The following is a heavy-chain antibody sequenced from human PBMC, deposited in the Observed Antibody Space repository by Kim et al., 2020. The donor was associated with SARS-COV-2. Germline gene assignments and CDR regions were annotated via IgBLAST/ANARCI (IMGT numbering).Heavy chain of an antibody. V-gene: IGHV1-69*01. J-gene: IGHJ4*02. CDR3: ATGTSYYDSNGYYTPKY. CDR1: GGTFRTSA. D-gene: IGHD3-22*01. CDR2: IIPIFATP. Sequence: VKVSCKASGGTFRTSAVNWVRQAPGQGLEWLGGIIPIFATPTYAQRFQGRVTISADDSTSTSYMELSSLKSEDTAVYYCATGTSYYDSNGYYTPKYWGQGTLVNVSS.